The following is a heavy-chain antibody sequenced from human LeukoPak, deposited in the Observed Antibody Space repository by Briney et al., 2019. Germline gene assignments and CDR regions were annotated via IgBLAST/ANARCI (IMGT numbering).Heavy chain of an antibody. V-gene: IGHV3-33*08. CDR3: AREGTTVTTYFDY. D-gene: IGHD4-17*01. CDR1: GFTFSSYA. J-gene: IGHJ4*02. Sequence: GGSLRLSCAASGFTFSSYAMSWVRQAPGKGLEWVAVIWYDGSNKYYADSVKGRFTISRDNSKNTLYLQMNSLRAEDTAVYYCAREGTTVTTYFDYWGQGTLVTVSS. CDR2: IWYDGSNK.